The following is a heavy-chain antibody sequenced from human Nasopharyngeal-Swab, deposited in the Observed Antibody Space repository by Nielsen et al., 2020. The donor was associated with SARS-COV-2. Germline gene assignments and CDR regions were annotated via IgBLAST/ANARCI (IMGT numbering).Heavy chain of an antibody. Sequence: SVNVSCKASGFTFTSSAVQWVRQARGQRLEWIGWIVFGSCNTNYAQKFQERVTITRDMSTSTAYMELSSLRSEDTAVYYFAAPDCSSTSCYDAFDIWGQGTMVTVSS. V-gene: IGHV1-58*01. CDR2: IVFGSCNT. J-gene: IGHJ3*02. CDR1: GFTFTSSA. CDR3: AAPDCSSTSCYDAFDI. D-gene: IGHD2-2*01.